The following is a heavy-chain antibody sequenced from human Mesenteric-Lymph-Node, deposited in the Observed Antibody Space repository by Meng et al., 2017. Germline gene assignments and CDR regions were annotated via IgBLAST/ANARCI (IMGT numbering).Heavy chain of an antibody. V-gene: IGHV4-38-2*01. CDR3: ARKRSSFDD. J-gene: IGHJ4*02. CDR1: GYSISSGYY. D-gene: IGHD6-25*01. Sequence: SETLSLTCVVSGYSISSGYYWDGSRPPPGKGLEWIGTIYHTGSTSYNPSLKSRVTISVDTSKNQFSLKVTYVTAADTAVYYCARKRSSFDDWGQGTLVTVSS. CDR2: IYHTGST.